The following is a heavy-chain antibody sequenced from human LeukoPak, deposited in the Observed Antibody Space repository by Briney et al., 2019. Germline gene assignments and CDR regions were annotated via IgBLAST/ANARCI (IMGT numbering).Heavy chain of an antibody. CDR1: GFTVSSNY. Sequence: SGGSLRLSCAASGFTVSSNYMSWVRQAPGKGLEWVGRIRNKANGYTTECAASVKGRFTISRDDSKNSLYLQMNSLKTEDTAVYYCARVDSSGYWSAAFDIWGQGTMVTVSS. CDR3: ARVDSSGYWSAAFDI. V-gene: IGHV3-72*01. J-gene: IGHJ3*02. D-gene: IGHD3-22*01. CDR2: IRNKANGYTT.